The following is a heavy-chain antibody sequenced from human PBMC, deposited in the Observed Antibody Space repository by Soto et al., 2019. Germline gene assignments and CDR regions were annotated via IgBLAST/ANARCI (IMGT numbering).Heavy chain of an antibody. D-gene: IGHD3-16*01. Sequence: VQLVESGGGLVQPGGSLRLSCAASGFTVSTKYMSWVRQAPGKGLEWVSVIYSGGSTFYADSVRGRFTISRDNSKNTVNLQMNSLRAEDTAVDYCARDPWAADYWGQGTLVTVSS. J-gene: IGHJ4*02. V-gene: IGHV3-66*01. CDR2: IYSGGST. CDR3: ARDPWAADY. CDR1: GFTVSTKY.